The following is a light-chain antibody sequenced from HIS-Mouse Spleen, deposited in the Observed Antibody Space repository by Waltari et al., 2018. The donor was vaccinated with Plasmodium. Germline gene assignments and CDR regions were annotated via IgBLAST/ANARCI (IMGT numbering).Light chain of an antibody. V-gene: IGKV3-15*01. CDR2: GAS. Sequence: EIVMTQSPATLSVSPGERATLSCRASQSVSSNLAWYQQKPGQAPRLLIYGASTRATGIPARFSGSGSGSSFPLSFRSLQSEHFAVYYCQQYNNWSFTFGPGTKVDIK. CDR1: QSVSSN. J-gene: IGKJ3*01. CDR3: QQYNNWSFT.